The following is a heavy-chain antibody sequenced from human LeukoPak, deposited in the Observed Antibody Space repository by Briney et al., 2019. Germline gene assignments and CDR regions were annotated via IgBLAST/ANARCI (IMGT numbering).Heavy chain of an antibody. J-gene: IGHJ5*02. CDR3: ARLNYYDSSAFDP. CDR1: GGSISSYY. D-gene: IGHD3-22*01. Sequence: SETLSLTCTVSGGSISSYYWSWIRQPPGKGLEWIGYIYYSGSTNYNPSLKSRVTISVDTSKNQFSLKLSSVTAADTAVYYCARLNYYDSSAFDPWGQGTLVTVSS. CDR2: IYYSGST. V-gene: IGHV4-59*08.